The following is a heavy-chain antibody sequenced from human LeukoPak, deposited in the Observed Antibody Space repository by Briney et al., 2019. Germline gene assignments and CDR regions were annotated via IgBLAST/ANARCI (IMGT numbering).Heavy chain of an antibody. Sequence: GGSLRLSCAASGFTFGNYGMHWVRQAPGKGLEWVAFIRNDDGSNKYYADSVKGRFTISRDNSKNTVHLQMNSLRVEDTAVYYCAKDEAQYFQHWGQGTLVTVSA. CDR2: IRNDDGSNK. V-gene: IGHV3-30*02. CDR3: AKDEAQYFQH. CDR1: GFTFGNYG. J-gene: IGHJ1*01.